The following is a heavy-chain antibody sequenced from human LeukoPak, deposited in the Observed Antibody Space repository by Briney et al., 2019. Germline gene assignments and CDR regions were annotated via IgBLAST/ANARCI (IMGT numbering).Heavy chain of an antibody. CDR1: GFTFSNVW. CDR2: IKSKTDGGTT. J-gene: IGHJ4*02. V-gene: IGHV3-15*01. CDR3: TPSIAVAGSLDY. Sequence: GGSPRLSCAASGFTFSNVWMSWVRQAPGKGLEWVGRIKSKTDGGTTDYAAPVKGRFTISRDDSKNTLNLQMNSLKTEDTAVYYCTPSIAVAGSLDYWGQGTLVTVSS. D-gene: IGHD6-19*01.